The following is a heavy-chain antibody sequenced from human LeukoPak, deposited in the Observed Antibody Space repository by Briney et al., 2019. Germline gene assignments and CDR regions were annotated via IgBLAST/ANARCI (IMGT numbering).Heavy chain of an antibody. CDR1: GFAFSSYA. V-gene: IGHV3-23*01. D-gene: IGHD6-6*01. CDR3: AKDQYRAARLVDY. J-gene: IGHJ4*02. Sequence: GGSLRLSCAASGFAFSSYAMSWVRQAPGKGLEWVSAISGSGGSTYYSDSVKGRFTTSRDNSKNTLYLQMNSLRAEDTAVYYCAKDQYRAARLVDYWGQGTLVTVSS. CDR2: ISGSGGST.